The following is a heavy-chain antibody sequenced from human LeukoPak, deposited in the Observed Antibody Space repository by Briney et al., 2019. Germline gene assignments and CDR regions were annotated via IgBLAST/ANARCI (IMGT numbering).Heavy chain of an antibody. CDR3: ARANGGSYYYFQH. Sequence: SQTLSLTCTVSGGSIRSGGYYWSWIRQPPGRGLEWIGYIYYSGSTNYNPSLKSRVTISVDTSKNQFSLKLSSVTAADTAVYYCARANGGSYYYFQHWGQGTLVTVSS. V-gene: IGHV4-61*08. CDR2: IYYSGST. CDR1: GGSIRSGGYY. D-gene: IGHD1-26*01. J-gene: IGHJ1*01.